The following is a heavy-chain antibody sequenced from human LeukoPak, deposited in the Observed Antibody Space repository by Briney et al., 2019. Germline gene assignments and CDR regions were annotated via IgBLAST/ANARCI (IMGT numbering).Heavy chain of an antibody. CDR1: GYTFTSYD. V-gene: IGHV1-8*01. J-gene: IGHJ5*02. Sequence: ASVKVSCKSSGYTFTSYDINWVRQATGQGLEWMGWMNPNSGNTGYAQKFQGRLTVARNTSISTAYMELSSLRSEDTAVYYCARGPSRPWFDPWGQGTLVTVSS. D-gene: IGHD2-2*01. CDR3: ARGPSRPWFDP. CDR2: MNPNSGNT.